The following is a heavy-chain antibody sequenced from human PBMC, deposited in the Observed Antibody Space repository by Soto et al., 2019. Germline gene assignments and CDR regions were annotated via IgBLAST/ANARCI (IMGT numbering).Heavy chain of an antibody. V-gene: IGHV4-39*01. CDR3: ARSVTMVRGVIGYFDE. J-gene: IGHJ4*02. Sequence: SETLSLTCTVSGGSISSSSYYWGWIRQPPGKGLEWIGSIYYSGSTYYNPSLKSRVTISVDTSKNQFSLKLSSVTAADTAVYYCARSVTMVRGVIGYFDEWGQGTLVTVSS. CDR2: IYYSGST. D-gene: IGHD3-10*01. CDR1: GGSISSSSYY.